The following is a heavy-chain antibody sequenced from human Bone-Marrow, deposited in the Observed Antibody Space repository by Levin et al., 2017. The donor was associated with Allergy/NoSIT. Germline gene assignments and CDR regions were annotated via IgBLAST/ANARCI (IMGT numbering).Heavy chain of an antibody. J-gene: IGHJ4*02. CDR2: VYYGDDT. V-gene: IGHV3-53*01. CDR3: ARLLDHDYSDYYIDF. CDR1: GFSVTSNR. D-gene: IGHD4-11*01. Sequence: ASVKVSCAVSGFSVTSNRMSWVRQAPGKGLEWVSSVYYGDDTYYADSVKGRFTNSRDNSKNRLYLQMNSLRVEDTAVYFCARLLDHDYSDYYIDFWGQGTLVTVSS.